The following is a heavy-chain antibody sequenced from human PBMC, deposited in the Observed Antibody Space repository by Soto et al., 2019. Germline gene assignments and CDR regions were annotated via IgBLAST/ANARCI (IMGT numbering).Heavy chain of an antibody. J-gene: IGHJ6*02. CDR3: AAELGFGKLSVV. Sequence: QVQVVQSGVEVRRPGSSVKVSCKASGDTFKNCVISWVRQAPGQGLEWMGGIIPLFGTTDFAQSFQARLTITAVESTTTAYMELSRLRAQDTATYYCAAELGFGKLSVVRGQGTTVIVSS. V-gene: IGHV1-69*01. CDR1: GDTFKNCV. D-gene: IGHD3-10*01. CDR2: IIPLFGTT.